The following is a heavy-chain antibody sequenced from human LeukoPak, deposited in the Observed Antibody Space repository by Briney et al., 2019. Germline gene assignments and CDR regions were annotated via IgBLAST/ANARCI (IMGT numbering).Heavy chain of an antibody. D-gene: IGHD1-26*01. CDR1: GFTVSTNY. CDR2: LYRDGYT. Sequence: PGGSLRLSCEVSGFTVSTNYMSWVRQAPGKGLEWVSVLYRDGYTYYADSVKGRFTVSRDNSKNTLHLQMNSLTAEDTAVYYCARDQGGGSYYVALGDWGQGTLVTVSS. CDR3: ARDQGGGSYYVALGD. V-gene: IGHV3-53*01. J-gene: IGHJ4*02.